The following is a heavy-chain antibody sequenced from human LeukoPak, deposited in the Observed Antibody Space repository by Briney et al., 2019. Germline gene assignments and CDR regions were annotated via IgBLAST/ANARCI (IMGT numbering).Heavy chain of an antibody. V-gene: IGHV3-23*01. CDR3: AKVEGTNYYDSSGYPPVFDY. Sequence: PGGSLRLSCAASGFTFSSYAMSWVRQAPGKGLEWVSAISGSGGSTYYADSVKGRFTISRDNSKNTLYLQMNSLRAEDTAVYYCAKVEGTNYYDSSGYPPVFDYWGQGTLVTVSS. D-gene: IGHD3-22*01. J-gene: IGHJ4*02. CDR1: GFTFSSYA. CDR2: ISGSGGST.